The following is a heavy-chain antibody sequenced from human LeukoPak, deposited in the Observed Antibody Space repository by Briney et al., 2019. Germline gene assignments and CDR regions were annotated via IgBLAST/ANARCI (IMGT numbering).Heavy chain of an antibody. CDR2: IYSGGST. J-gene: IGHJ4*02. D-gene: IGHD2-2*01. CDR1: GFTVSSNY. Sequence: GGSLRLSCAASGFTVSSNYMSWVRQAPGRGLEWVSVIYSGGSTYYADSVKGRFTISRDNSKNTLYLQMNSLRAEDTAVYYCARQPLVDRSVTVVAPQTPFDYWGQGTLVTVSS. CDR3: ARQPLVDRSVTVVAPQTPFDY. V-gene: IGHV3-66*04.